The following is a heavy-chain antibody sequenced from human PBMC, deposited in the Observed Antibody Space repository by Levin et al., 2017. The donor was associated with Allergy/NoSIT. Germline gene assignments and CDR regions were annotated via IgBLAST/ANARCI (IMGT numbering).Heavy chain of an antibody. CDR1: GGSISGDAYS. J-gene: IGHJ2*01. CDR2: IYESGDT. V-gene: IGHV4-30-2*01. CDR3: ARGKGYCSATRCYRRGWYLDV. D-gene: IGHD2-2*02. Sequence: SETLSLTCAVSGGSISGDAYSWNWIRQPPGKALEWIGFIYESGDTDYNPSLKSRVTISVDRSKNQFSLNVNSVTAADTAVYFCARGKGYCSATRCYRRGWYLDVWGRGTLATVSS.